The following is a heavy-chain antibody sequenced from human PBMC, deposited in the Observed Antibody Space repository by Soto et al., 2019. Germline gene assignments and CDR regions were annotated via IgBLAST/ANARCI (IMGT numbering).Heavy chain of an antibody. CDR2: IIPIFGTA. Sequence: GGSVKVSCKAYGGTFSSYAISLVRQAPGQGLEWMGGIIPIFGTANYSHKFQGRVTITADESTSTAYMELSSLRSEDTAVYYCARGEDYGGRVRMGMDVWGQGTPVTVSS. V-gene: IGHV1-69*13. D-gene: IGHD4-17*01. CDR1: GGTFSSYA. J-gene: IGHJ6*01. CDR3: ARGEDYGGRVRMGMDV.